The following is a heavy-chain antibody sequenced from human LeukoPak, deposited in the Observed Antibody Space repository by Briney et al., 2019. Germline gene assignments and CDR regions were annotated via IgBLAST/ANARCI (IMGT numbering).Heavy chain of an antibody. Sequence: SETLSLTCAVYGGSFSGYYWSWIRQPPGKGLEWIGEINHSGSTNYNPSLKSRVTISVDTSKNQFSLKLSSVTAADTAVYYCATYTVTYFDYWGQGTLVTVSS. CDR3: ATYTVTYFDY. J-gene: IGHJ4*02. V-gene: IGHV4-34*01. CDR1: GGSFSGYY. CDR2: INHSGST. D-gene: IGHD4-11*01.